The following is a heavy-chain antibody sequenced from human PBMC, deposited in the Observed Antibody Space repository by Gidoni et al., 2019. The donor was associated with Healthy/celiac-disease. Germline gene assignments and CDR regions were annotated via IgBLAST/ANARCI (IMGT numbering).Heavy chain of an antibody. CDR2: IIPIFGTA. CDR1: GGTLSSYA. V-gene: IGHV1-69*01. Sequence: QVQLVQSGAAVQKPGSSVKVSFKASGGTLSSYAISWVRQAPGQGLEWMGGIIPIFGTATYAQKFQGRVTITADESTSTAYMELSSLRSEDTAVYYCARDNNISGGWFDPWGQGTLVTVSS. J-gene: IGHJ5*02. D-gene: IGHD1-20*01. CDR3: ARDNNISGGWFDP.